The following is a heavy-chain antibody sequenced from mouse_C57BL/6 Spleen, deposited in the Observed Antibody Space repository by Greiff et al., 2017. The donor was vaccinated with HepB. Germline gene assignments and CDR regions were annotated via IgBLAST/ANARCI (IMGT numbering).Heavy chain of an antibody. D-gene: IGHD1-1*01. Sequence: DVQLVESEGGLVQPGSSMKLSCTASGFTFSDYYMAWVRQVPEKGLEWVANINYDGSSTYYLDSLKSRFIISRDNAKNILYLQMSSLKSEDTATYYCAREPNYYGSSYWYFDVWGTGTTVTVSS. CDR3: AREPNYYGSSYWYFDV. J-gene: IGHJ1*03. CDR1: GFTFSDYY. CDR2: INYDGSST. V-gene: IGHV5-16*01.